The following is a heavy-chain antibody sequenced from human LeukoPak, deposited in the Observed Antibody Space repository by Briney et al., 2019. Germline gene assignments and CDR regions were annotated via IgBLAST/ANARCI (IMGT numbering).Heavy chain of an antibody. D-gene: IGHD5-12*01. CDR3: ARFARIRRGYSGYGQRGYNWFDP. CDR1: GGTFSSYA. V-gene: IGHV1-69*05. J-gene: IGHJ5*02. Sequence: ASVKVSCKASGGTFSSYAISWVRQAPGQGLEWMGGIIPIFGTANYAQKFQGRVTMTRNTSISTAYMELSSLRSEDTAVYYCARFARIRRGYSGYGQRGYNWFDPWGQGTLVTVSS. CDR2: IIPIFGTA.